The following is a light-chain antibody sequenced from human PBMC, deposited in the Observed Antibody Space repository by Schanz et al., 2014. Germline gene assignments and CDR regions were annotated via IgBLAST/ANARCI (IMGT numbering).Light chain of an antibody. V-gene: IGKV1-5*03. CDR3: HQYNSYPYT. J-gene: IGKJ2*01. CDR2: LAS. Sequence: DIQMTQSPSTLSASVGDRVTITCRASQSISSWVAWYQQKPGKAPKLLIYLASSLESGVPSRFSGSGSGTEFSLTISSLQPDDFATYYCHQYNSYPYTFGQGTKLEIK. CDR1: QSISSW.